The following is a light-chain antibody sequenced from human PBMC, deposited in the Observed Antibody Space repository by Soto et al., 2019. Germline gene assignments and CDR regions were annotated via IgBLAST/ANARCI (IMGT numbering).Light chain of an antibody. CDR3: SSYTSSNTPYV. Sequence: QSALTQPASVSGSPGQSITISCTGSTITVGAYNFVSWYQHHPGKAPKLILYEVTTHPSGVSSRFSGSKSVNTASLTISGLQADDEANHYCSSYTSSNTPYVFGTGTKVTVL. V-gene: IGLV2-14*01. J-gene: IGLJ1*01. CDR2: EVT. CDR1: TITVGAYNF.